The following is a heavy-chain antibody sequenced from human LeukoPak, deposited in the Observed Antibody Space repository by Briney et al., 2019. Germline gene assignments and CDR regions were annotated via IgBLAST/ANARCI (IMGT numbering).Heavy chain of an antibody. CDR2: IWPDGSIK. Sequence: PGGSLRLSCTASGFPFSSYGMHWVRQAPGKGLLWVTVIWPDGSIKYYADSVKGRFTVSRDNSKNTLYLQMNSLRAEDTAVYYCAKGVRRDGYNIDYWGQGTLVTVSS. CDR3: AKGVRRDGYNIDY. D-gene: IGHD5-24*01. J-gene: IGHJ4*02. CDR1: GFPFSSYG. V-gene: IGHV3-33*06.